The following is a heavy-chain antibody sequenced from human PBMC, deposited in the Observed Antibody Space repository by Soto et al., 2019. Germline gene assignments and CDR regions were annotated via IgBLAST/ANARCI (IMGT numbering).Heavy chain of an antibody. CDR2: IYRGGDT. J-gene: IGHJ4*02. CDR1: GLTVSDNY. Sequence: EVQLEESGGGLVQPGGSLRLSCAASGLTVSDNYIRWVRHAPGKGLEWVSVIYRGGDTYYADSVKGRCTISRDSSKNTVYLQMNSLRDKETAVYYCASCHWNGPNDYWGQGTLVTVSS. D-gene: IGHD1-1*01. CDR3: ASCHWNGPNDY. V-gene: IGHV3-66*01.